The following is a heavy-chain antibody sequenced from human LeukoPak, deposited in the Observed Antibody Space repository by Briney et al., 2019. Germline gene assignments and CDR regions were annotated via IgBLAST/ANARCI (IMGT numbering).Heavy chain of an antibody. Sequence: PGGSLRLSCTASTFTVINNYMSWVRQTPGKGLEWVSVTYGDGSTYYADSVEGRFTVSRDNSKNALYLQMNTLRAEDTAVYYCTRDNRGESGSYSTRFDLWGRGTLVTVSS. CDR2: TYGDGST. CDR3: TRDNRGESGSYSTRFDL. J-gene: IGHJ2*01. CDR1: TFTVINNY. V-gene: IGHV3-66*01. D-gene: IGHD1-26*01.